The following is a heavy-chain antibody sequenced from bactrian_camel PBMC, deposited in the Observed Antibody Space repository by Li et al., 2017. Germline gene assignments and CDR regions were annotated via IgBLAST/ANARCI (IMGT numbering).Heavy chain of an antibody. CDR2: IYTGSGNS. D-gene: IGHD2*01. Sequence: HVQLVESGGGSVKTGESLRLSCVATRYPANVNCVAWFRQAPGKEREGVARIYTGSGNSYYADSVKGRFTISQDNAKNTVYLQMNSLKPEDTAMYYCAARGPYCYTKLSVADFTYWGQGTQVTVS. V-gene: IGHV3S1*01. CDR1: RYPANVNC. CDR3: AARGPYCYTKLSVADFTY. J-gene: IGHJ6*01.